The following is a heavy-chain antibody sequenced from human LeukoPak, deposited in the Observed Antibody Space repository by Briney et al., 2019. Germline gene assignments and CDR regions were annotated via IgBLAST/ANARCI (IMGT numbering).Heavy chain of an antibody. Sequence: GGSLRLSCAASGFTFSHYAMHWVRQAPGKGLEWVALISYDGNNKYYADSVKGRFTISRDNSKNTLYLQMNSLRAEDTAVYYCTRAGRLHFAGGDYWGQGTLVTVSS. CDR2: ISYDGNNK. CDR3: TRAGRLHFAGGDY. D-gene: IGHD3-3*02. J-gene: IGHJ4*02. V-gene: IGHV3-30*04. CDR1: GFTFSHYA.